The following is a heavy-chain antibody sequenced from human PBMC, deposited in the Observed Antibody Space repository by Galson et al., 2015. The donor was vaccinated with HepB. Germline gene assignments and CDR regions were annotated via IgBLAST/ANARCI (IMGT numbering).Heavy chain of an antibody. CDR3: ARSGVNYYDSSGYYDY. CDR1: GFTFSDYY. Sequence: SLRLSCAASGFTFSDYYMSWIRQAPGKGLEWVSYISSSSSYTNYADSVKGRFTISRDNAKNSLYLQMNSLRAEDTAVYYCARSGVNYYDSSGYYDYWGQGTLVTVSS. J-gene: IGHJ4*02. D-gene: IGHD3-22*01. V-gene: IGHV3-11*06. CDR2: ISSSSSYT.